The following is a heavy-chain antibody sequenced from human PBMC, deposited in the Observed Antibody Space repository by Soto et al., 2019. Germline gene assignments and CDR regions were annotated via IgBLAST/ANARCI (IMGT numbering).Heavy chain of an antibody. V-gene: IGHV3-7*01. Sequence: PGGSLRLSCAASGFTIGDFWMSWVRQAPGKGLEWVASIKKDGSEKYYGDSMKGRFTISRDNAKNSLCLEMNSLRAEDTAVYYCARESEDLTSNFDYWGQGTLVTVSS. CDR1: GFTIGDFW. CDR2: IKKDGSEK. CDR3: ARESEDLTSNFDY. J-gene: IGHJ4*02.